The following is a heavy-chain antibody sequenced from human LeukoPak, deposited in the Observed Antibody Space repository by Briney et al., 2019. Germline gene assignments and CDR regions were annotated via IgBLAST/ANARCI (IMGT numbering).Heavy chain of an antibody. V-gene: IGHV4-39*01. J-gene: IGHJ4*02. D-gene: IGHD1-26*01. CDR1: GGSVSSTSYD. CDR2: TYYGGST. CDR3: ARQSGSYMD. Sequence: PSETLSLTCTVSGGSVSSTSYDWAWIRQPPGKGLEWNGSTYYGGSTYYTPSLKSRVTISVDTSKNQFSLKLSSGTAADTAVYYCARQSGSYMDWGQGTLVTVYS.